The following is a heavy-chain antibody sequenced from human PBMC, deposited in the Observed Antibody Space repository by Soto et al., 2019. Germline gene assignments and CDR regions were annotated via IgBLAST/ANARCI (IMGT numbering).Heavy chain of an antibody. J-gene: IGHJ6*02. D-gene: IGHD3-22*01. CDR1: GYTFTSYG. V-gene: IGHV1-18*01. Sequence: ASVKVSCKASGYTFTSYGISWVRQAPGQGLEWMGWISAYNGNTNYAQKLQGRVTMTTDTSTSTAYMELRSLRSDDTAVYYCARSFYYDSSGSYYYYGMDVWGQATTVTVSS. CDR3: ARSFYYDSSGSYYYYGMDV. CDR2: ISAYNGNT.